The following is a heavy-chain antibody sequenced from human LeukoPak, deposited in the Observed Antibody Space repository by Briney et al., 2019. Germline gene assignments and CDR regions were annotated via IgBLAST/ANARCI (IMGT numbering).Heavy chain of an antibody. Sequence: GGSLRLSCAASGFTFDDYAMHWVRQAPGKGLEWVSGISWNSGSIGYADSVKGRFTISRDNAKNSLYLQTNSLRAEDTALYYCAKDMSYDFWSGGAFYAFDIWGQGTMVTVSS. J-gene: IGHJ3*02. CDR2: ISWNSGSI. V-gene: IGHV3-9*01. CDR1: GFTFDDYA. CDR3: AKDMSYDFWSGGAFYAFDI. D-gene: IGHD3-3*01.